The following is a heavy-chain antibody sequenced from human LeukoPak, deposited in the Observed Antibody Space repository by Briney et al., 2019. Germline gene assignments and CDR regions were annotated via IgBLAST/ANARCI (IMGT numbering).Heavy chain of an antibody. J-gene: IGHJ4*02. Sequence: PSETLSLTCTVSGVSISSSNSYWGWIRQPPGKGLEWIGSIYYSGNTYYNASLKSQVSISIDTSKNQFSLRLTSVTAADTAVYYCARHGPLLRLGELSSEHPFDYWGQGTLVTVSS. V-gene: IGHV4-39*01. CDR3: ARHGPLLRLGELSSEHPFDY. CDR1: GVSISSSNSY. D-gene: IGHD3-16*02. CDR2: IYYSGNT.